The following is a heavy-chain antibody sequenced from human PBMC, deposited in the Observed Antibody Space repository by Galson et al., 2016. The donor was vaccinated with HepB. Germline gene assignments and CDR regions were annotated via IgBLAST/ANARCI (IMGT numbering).Heavy chain of an antibody. CDR2: VHYSVGT. D-gene: IGHD3-10*01. CDR1: GASISRYY. Sequence: ETLSLTCSVSGASISRYYWSWIRQPPGKGLEWIGYVHYSVGTNYSSSLTSRVIISLDTSKNLFSLRLTSVTAADTGVYYCAGTGRGGYWGQGIPVTVSS. CDR3: AGTGRGGY. J-gene: IGHJ4*02. V-gene: IGHV4-59*01.